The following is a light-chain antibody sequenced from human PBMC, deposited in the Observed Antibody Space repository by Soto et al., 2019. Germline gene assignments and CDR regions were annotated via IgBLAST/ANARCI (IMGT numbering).Light chain of an antibody. CDR1: SSNIGSNY. Sequence: QPVLTQPPSASGTPGQRVTISCFGSSSNIGSNYVYWYQQLPGTAPKVLIYRSNQRPSGIPDRFSGSKSGTSASLAISGLRSEDEGDYSCAAWDDSLSGYVFGTGTKLTVL. CDR3: AAWDDSLSGYV. J-gene: IGLJ1*01. V-gene: IGLV1-47*01. CDR2: RSN.